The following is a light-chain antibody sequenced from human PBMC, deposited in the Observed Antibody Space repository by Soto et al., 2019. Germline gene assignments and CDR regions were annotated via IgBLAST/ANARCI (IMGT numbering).Light chain of an antibody. Sequence: QSVLTQPPSASGTPGQRVTISCSGSSSNIGSSTVNWYQQLPGTAPKLLMYSNNQRPSGVPDRFSGSKSGTSASLAISGLQSVDEADYYCAAWDDTLNTRFGTGTKVTVL. V-gene: IGLV1-44*01. CDR1: SSNIGSST. CDR3: AAWDDTLNTR. CDR2: SNN. J-gene: IGLJ1*01.